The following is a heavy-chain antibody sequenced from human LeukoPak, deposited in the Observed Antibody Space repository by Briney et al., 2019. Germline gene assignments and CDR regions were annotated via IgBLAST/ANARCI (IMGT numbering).Heavy chain of an antibody. D-gene: IGHD6-13*01. J-gene: IGHJ6*03. Sequence: GGSLRLSCAASGFTFSSYWMSWVRQAPGKGLEWVANIKQDGSEKYYVDSVKGRFTISRDNAKNSLYLQMNRLRAEDTAVYYCARLPGYSSSWYEYYYYYYYMDVWGKGTTVTVSS. CDR3: ARLPGYSSSWYEYYYYYYYMDV. V-gene: IGHV3-7*01. CDR1: GFTFSSYW. CDR2: IKQDGSEK.